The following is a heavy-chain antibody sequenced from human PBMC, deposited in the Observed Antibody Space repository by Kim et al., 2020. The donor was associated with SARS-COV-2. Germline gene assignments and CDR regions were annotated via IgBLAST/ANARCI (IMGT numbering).Heavy chain of an antibody. CDR3: ARSMADSSGYNFDY. J-gene: IGHJ4*02. Sequence: ASVKVSCKASGYTFTGYYMHWVRQAPGQGLEWMGWINPNSGGTNYAQKFQGWVTMTRDTSISTAYMELSRLRSDDTAVYYCARSMADSSGYNFDYWGQGTLGTVSS. V-gene: IGHV1-2*04. CDR2: INPNSGGT. D-gene: IGHD3-22*01. CDR1: GYTFTGYY.